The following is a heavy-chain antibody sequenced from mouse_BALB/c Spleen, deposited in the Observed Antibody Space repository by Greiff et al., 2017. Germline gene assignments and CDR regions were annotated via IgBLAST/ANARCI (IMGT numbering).Heavy chain of an antibody. V-gene: IGHV1S22*01. CDR3: TITSCGNYDAMDY. D-gene: IGHD2-1*01. Sequence: LQQPGSELVRPGASVKLSCKASGYTFTSYWMHWVKQRHGQGLEWIGNIYPGSGSTNYDEKFKSKGTLTVDTSSSTAYMHLSSLTSEDSAVYYSTITSCGNYDAMDYWGQGTSVTVSS. CDR2: IYPGSGST. J-gene: IGHJ4*01. CDR1: GYTFTSYW.